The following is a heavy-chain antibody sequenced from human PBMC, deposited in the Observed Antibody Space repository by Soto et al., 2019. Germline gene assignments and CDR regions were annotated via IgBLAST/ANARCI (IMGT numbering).Heavy chain of an antibody. V-gene: IGHV3-23*01. D-gene: IGHD6-6*01. CDR2: IRGSGGST. J-gene: IGHJ2*01. Sequence: GGSLRLSCAASGFTFSSYAMSWVRQAPEKGLEWVSAIRGSGGSTYYGDSVKGRFTISRDNSKNTLYLQMNSLRAVDTAVYYCAKFLIAARPRGYFDLWGRGTLVTVSS. CDR1: GFTFSSYA. CDR3: AKFLIAARPRGYFDL.